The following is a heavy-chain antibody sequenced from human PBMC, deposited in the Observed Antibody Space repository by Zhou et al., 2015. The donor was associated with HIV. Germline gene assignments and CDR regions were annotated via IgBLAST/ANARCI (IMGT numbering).Heavy chain of an antibody. D-gene: IGHD3-10*01. CDR1: GFTFTSSA. CDR2: IVVGSGNT. J-gene: IGHJ3*02. V-gene: IGHV1-58*01. CDR3: AVARITISTVDGFXI. Sequence: QMQLVQSGPEVKKPGTSVKVSCKASGFTFTSSAVQWVRQARGQRLEWIGWIVVGSGNTNYAQKFQERVTITRDMSTSTAYMELSSLRSEDTAVYYCAVARITISTVDGFXIWGQGTMVTVSS.